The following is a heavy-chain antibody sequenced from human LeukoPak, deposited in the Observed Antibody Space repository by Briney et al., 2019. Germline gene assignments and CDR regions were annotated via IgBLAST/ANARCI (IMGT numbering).Heavy chain of an antibody. CDR2: ITTDETT. Sequence: QAGGSLRLSCAASGFPFSVAWMHWFRQVPGKGLMWVSRITTDETTTYADSVRGRFSISRDNGKNTVYLQMNSLRVEDTAVYYCAKDWFATTDYWGQGILVTVSS. D-gene: IGHD1/OR15-1a*01. CDR3: AKDWFATTDY. CDR1: GFPFSVAW. J-gene: IGHJ4*02. V-gene: IGHV3-74*01.